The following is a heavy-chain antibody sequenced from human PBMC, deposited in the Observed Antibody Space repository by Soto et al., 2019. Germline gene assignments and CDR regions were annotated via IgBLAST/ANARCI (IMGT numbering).Heavy chain of an antibody. CDR3: AKDLEGVVFYDILTGLGNYGMDV. Sequence: PGVSLRLSCAASGFTFSGSAMHWVRQASGKGLEWVGRIRSKGNNYATAYAASVQGRFTISRDNSKNTVYLQMNSLKAEDTAVYYCAKDLEGVVFYDILTGLGNYGMDVWGQGTTVTVSS. CDR2: IRSKGNNYAT. CDR1: GFTFSGSA. V-gene: IGHV3-73*01. J-gene: IGHJ6*02. D-gene: IGHD3-9*01.